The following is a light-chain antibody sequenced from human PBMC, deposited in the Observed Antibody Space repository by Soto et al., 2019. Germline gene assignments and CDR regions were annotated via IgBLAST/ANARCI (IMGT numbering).Light chain of an antibody. Sequence: EIVLTQSPATLSLSPGERATLSFRASQSVSSYLAWYQQKPGQAPRLLIYAASTRATGIPARFSGSGSGTEFTLTISSLQSEDFAVYYCQQYNNWPVFGQGTKVDIK. CDR3: QQYNNWPV. J-gene: IGKJ1*01. CDR2: AAS. V-gene: IGKV3-15*01. CDR1: QSVSSY.